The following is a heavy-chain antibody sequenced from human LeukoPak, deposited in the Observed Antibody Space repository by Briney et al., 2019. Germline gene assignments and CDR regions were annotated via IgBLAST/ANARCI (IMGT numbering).Heavy chain of an antibody. CDR3: AREGIADPDFDY. CDR2: VSNDGGRV. D-gene: IGHD6-13*01. J-gene: IGHJ4*02. Sequence: PGGSLRLSCVASTSIFTLGDFPVHWVRQPPGKGLEWVGVVSNDGGRVYYSDTVKGRFTISRDNSKNAVYLQMNSLRAEDTAVYYCAREGIADPDFDYWGQGTLVTVSS. V-gene: IGHV3-30-3*01. CDR1: TSIFTLGDFP.